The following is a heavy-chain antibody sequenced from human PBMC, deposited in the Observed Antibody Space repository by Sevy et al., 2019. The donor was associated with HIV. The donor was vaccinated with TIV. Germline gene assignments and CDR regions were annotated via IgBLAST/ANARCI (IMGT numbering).Heavy chain of an antibody. J-gene: IGHJ6*02. CDR3: ARDLGDGADGMDV. V-gene: IGHV4-59*01. D-gene: IGHD3-16*01. CDR2: IYYSGST. CDR1: GGSISSYY. Sequence: SETLSLTCTVSGGSISSYYWSWIRQPPGKGLEWMGYIYYSGSTNYNPSLKSRVTISVDTSKNQFSLKLSSVTAADTAVYYCARDLGDGADGMDVWGQGTTVTVSS.